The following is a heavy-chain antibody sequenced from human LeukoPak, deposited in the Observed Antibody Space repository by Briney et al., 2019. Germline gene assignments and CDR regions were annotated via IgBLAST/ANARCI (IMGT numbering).Heavy chain of an antibody. J-gene: IGHJ4*02. CDR3: ATSSIAALPNY. V-gene: IGHV3-7*01. Sequence: PGGSLRLSCAASGFTFSSYWMSWVRQAPGKGLEWVANIKQDGSEKYYVDSVKGRFTISRDNAKNSLYLQMNSLRAEDTAVYYCATSSIAALPNYWGQGTLVTVSS. CDR1: GFTFSSYW. D-gene: IGHD6-6*01. CDR2: IKQDGSEK.